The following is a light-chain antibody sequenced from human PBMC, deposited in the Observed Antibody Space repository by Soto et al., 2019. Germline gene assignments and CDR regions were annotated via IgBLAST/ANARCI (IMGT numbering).Light chain of an antibody. CDR1: QDISTS. Sequence: DIQMTQSPSSLSASVGERVTFTCRAGQDISTSLNWYQHRPGKAPKLLIYGASALQSGVPSRFSGSGSGTDFTLTISSLQVEDFATYYCQHSYNTPLTFGQGTRVDIK. V-gene: IGKV1-39*01. CDR2: GAS. J-gene: IGKJ1*01. CDR3: QHSYNTPLT.